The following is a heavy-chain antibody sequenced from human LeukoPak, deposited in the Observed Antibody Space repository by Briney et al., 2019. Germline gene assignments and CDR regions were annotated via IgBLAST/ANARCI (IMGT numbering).Heavy chain of an antibody. Sequence: GGSLRLSCAASGFTFSGSGMHWVRQAPGKGLEGVTFIRYDGSNKYYTDSVKGRFTISRDNSKNTLYLQMDSLRAEDTAVYYCARDHDFWSGYYSPTRGYFGYWGQGTLVTVSS. D-gene: IGHD3-3*01. CDR3: ARDHDFWSGYYSPTRGYFGY. J-gene: IGHJ4*02. CDR2: IRYDGSNK. V-gene: IGHV3-30*02. CDR1: GFTFSGSG.